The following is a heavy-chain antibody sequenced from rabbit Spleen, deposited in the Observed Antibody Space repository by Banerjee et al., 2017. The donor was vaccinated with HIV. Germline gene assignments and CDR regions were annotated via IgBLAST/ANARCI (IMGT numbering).Heavy chain of an antibody. D-gene: IGHD1-1*01. J-gene: IGHJ3*01. CDR2: VYAGSSGST. CDR3: ARDQAHMLDL. Sequence: QSLEESGGGLVKPGASLTLTCKASGFSFNSGYDMCWVRQAPGKGLEWIACVYAGSSGSTYSATWAKGRFTISKTSSTTVTLQMNSLTAADTATYFCARDQAHMLDLGGQGTLVTVS. CDR1: GFSFNSGYD. V-gene: IGHV1S40*01.